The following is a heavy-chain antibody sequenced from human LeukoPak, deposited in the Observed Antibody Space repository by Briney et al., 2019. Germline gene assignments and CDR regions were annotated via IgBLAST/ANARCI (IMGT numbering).Heavy chain of an antibody. CDR1: GFTFSSYA. Sequence: GGSLRLSCAASGFTFSSYAMSWVRQAPGKGLEWVSAISGSGGSTYYADSVKGRFTISRDNSKNTLYLQINSLRAEDTAVYYCAKGGRRPGLYYYYMDVWGKGTAVTVSS. CDR3: AKGGRRPGLYYYYMDV. D-gene: IGHD3/OR15-3a*01. J-gene: IGHJ6*03. V-gene: IGHV3-23*01. CDR2: ISGSGGST.